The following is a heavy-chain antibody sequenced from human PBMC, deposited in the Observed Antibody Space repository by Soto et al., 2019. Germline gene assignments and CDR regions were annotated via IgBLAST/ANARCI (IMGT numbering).Heavy chain of an antibody. CDR3: AKGTANDPRVYDY. V-gene: IGHV3-23*01. CDR1: GFTFSSYA. CDR2: ISGSGGST. J-gene: IGHJ4*02. D-gene: IGHD1-1*01. Sequence: EVQLLESGGCLVQPGGSLRLSCAASGFTFSSYAMSWVRQAPGKGLEWVSAISGSGGSTYYADSVKGRFTISRDNSKNTLYLQMNSLRAEDTAVYYCAKGTANDPRVYDYWGPGTLVTVSS.